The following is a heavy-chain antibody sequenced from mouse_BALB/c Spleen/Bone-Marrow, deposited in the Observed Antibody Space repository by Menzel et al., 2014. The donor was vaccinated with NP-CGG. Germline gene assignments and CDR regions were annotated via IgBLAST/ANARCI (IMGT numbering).Heavy chain of an antibody. CDR1: GYSFTGYN. Sequence: VHVKQSGPELEKPGASVKISCKASGYSFTGYNMNWVKQSNGKSLEWIENIDPYYGGTTYNQKFKGKATLTVDKSSSTAYMQLKSLTSEDSAVYYCARVGDNRHFDVWGAGTTVTVSS. D-gene: IGHD3-3*01. CDR2: IDPYYGGT. J-gene: IGHJ1*01. CDR3: ARVGDNRHFDV. V-gene: IGHV1-39*01.